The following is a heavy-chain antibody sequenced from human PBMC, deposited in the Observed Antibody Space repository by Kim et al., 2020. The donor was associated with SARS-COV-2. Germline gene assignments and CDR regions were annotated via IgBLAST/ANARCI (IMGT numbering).Heavy chain of an antibody. D-gene: IGHD1-26*01. CDR1: GFTFSSYD. Sequence: GGSLRLSCAASGFTFSSYDMHWVRQATGKGLEWVSGIGADGDTYYLGSVRGRFTISRENAKNSLYLQMNSLTVGDTAAYYCVRDVSGSNYYYCMDVWGRG. CDR2: IGADGDT. V-gene: IGHV3-13*01. CDR3: VRDVSGSNYYYCMDV. J-gene: IGHJ6*02.